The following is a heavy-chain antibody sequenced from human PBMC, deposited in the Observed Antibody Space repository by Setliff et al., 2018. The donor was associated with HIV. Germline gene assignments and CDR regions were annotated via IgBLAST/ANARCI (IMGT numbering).Heavy chain of an antibody. V-gene: IGHV4-39*01. CDR2: IYYSGST. D-gene: IGHD5-18*01. CDR3: ARRDGYSYGFYFDY. Sequence: PSETLSLTCTVSGGSISSSTYYWGWIRQPPGKGLEWIGTIYYSGSTYYNPSLKSRLTISVDTSKNQFSLKLSSVTAADTAVYYCARRDGYSYGFYFDYWVQGTLVTVSS. J-gene: IGHJ4*02. CDR1: GGSISSSTYY.